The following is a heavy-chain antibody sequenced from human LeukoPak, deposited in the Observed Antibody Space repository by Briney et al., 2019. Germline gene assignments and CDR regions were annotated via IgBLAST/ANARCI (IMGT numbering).Heavy chain of an antibody. CDR3: ARKMATNFFDF. V-gene: IGHV5-51*01. CDR1: GYSFTSNW. J-gene: IGHJ4*02. Sequence: GESLKTSCKGSGYSFTSNWIGWVRQMPGKGLEWMGIIYPGDSDTRYSPSFQGQVTISADKSISTAYLQWSSLKASDTAVYYCARKMATNFFDFWGQGTLVTVSS. D-gene: IGHD5-24*01. CDR2: IYPGDSDT.